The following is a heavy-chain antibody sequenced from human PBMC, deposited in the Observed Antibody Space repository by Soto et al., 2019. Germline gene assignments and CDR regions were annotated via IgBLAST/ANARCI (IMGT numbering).Heavy chain of an antibody. CDR1: GASISSYY. CDR3: VRDGTKTLRDWFDP. CDR2: IYATGTT. Sequence: SETLSLTCTVSGASISSYYWRWIRQPAGKGLEWIGRIYATGTTDYNPSLKSRVMMSVDTSKKQFSLKLRSVTAADTAVYYCVRDGTKTLRDWFDPWGQGISVTVSS. D-gene: IGHD1-1*01. J-gene: IGHJ5*02. V-gene: IGHV4-4*07.